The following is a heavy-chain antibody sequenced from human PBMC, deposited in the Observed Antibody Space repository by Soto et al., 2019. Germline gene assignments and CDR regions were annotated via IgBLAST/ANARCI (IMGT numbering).Heavy chain of an antibody. CDR2: IIPILGIA. CDR3: ANQYSCYEKPPYYYMDV. D-gene: IGHD5-12*01. Sequence: GASVKVSCKASGGTFSSYTISWVRQAPGQGLEWMGRIIPILGIANYAQKFQGRVTITADKSTNTAYMELSSLRSEDTAVYYCANQYSCYEKPPYYYMDVWGKGTTVTVSS. CDR1: GGTFSSYT. V-gene: IGHV1-69*02. J-gene: IGHJ6*03.